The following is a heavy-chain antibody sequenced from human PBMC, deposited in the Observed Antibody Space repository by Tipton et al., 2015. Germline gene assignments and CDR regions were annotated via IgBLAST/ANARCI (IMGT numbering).Heavy chain of an antibody. V-gene: IGHV4-38-2*02. CDR3: ACQDYDSLTRDYQTVDY. CDR2: ISHSGKT. Sequence: TLSLTCTVSGASISTDYYWVWIRQPPGKGLEWIGAISHSGKTYSNPSLKSRVTMSRDTSKNQFSLKLTSVTAADTAVYYCACQDYDSLTRDYQTVDYWGQGTLVTVSP. J-gene: IGHJ4*02. D-gene: IGHD3-9*01. CDR1: GASISTDYY.